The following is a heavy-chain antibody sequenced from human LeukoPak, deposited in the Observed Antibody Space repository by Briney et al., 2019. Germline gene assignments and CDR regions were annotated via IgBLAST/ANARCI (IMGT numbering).Heavy chain of an antibody. V-gene: IGHV1-69*04. Sequence: ASVKVSCKASGGTFSSYAISWVRQAPGQGLEWMGRIIPILGIANYAQKFQGRATITADKSTSTAYMELSSLRSEDTAVYYCARDGDSGYDFDAYWGQGTLVTVSS. CDR1: GGTFSSYA. CDR3: ARDGDSGYDFDAY. D-gene: IGHD5-12*01. J-gene: IGHJ4*02. CDR2: IIPILGIA.